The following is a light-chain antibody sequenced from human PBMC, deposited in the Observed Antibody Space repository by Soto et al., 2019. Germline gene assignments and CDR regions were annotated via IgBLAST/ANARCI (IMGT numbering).Light chain of an antibody. CDR2: LGS. J-gene: IGKJ4*01. CDR1: QSLLYSDGHSY. Sequence: DIVMTQSPLSLPVTPGEPASISCRSSQSLLYSDGHSYLDWYLQKPGQPPQLLIFLGSYRASGVPDRFSGSGSGTDFTLRISRVEAEDVGVYYCKQGLQTPLTFGGGTKVEIE. V-gene: IGKV2-28*01. CDR3: KQGLQTPLT.